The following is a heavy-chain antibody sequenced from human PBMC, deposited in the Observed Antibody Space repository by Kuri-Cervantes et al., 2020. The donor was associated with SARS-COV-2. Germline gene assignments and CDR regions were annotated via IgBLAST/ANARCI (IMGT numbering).Heavy chain of an antibody. V-gene: IGHV3-13*05. Sequence: GGSLRLSCTASGFTFSSYAMSWVRQPTGKGLEWVSGIATAGDPYFAASVTGRFTISRENAKNSLYLQMDSLRAGDTAVYYCARVSWGGDGFDIWGQGTMVTVSS. CDR1: GFTFSSYA. CDR3: ARVSWGGDGFDI. D-gene: IGHD3-16*01. J-gene: IGHJ3*02. CDR2: IATAGDP.